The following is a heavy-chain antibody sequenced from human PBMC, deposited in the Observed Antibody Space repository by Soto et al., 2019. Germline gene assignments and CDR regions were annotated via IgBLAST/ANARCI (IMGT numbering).Heavy chain of an antibody. CDR1: GGTFSSYT. Sequence: ASVKVSCKASGGTFSSYTISWVRQAPGQGLEWMGRIIPILGIANYAQKFQGRVTITADKSTSTAYMELSSLRSEDTAVYYCARENGITGTRGAFDIWGQGTMVTVSS. CDR2: IIPILGIA. V-gene: IGHV1-69*04. J-gene: IGHJ3*02. CDR3: ARENGITGTRGAFDI. D-gene: IGHD1-7*01.